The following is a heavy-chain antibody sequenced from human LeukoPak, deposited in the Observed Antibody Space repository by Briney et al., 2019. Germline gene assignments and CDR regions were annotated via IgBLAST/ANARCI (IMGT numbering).Heavy chain of an antibody. CDR3: ARDGIAVAGDYFDY. CDR1: GFTVSSYY. Sequence: PGGSLRLSCAASGFTVSSYYMSWIRQAPGKGLEWVSYISSSSSYTNYADSVKGRFTISRDNAKNSLYLQMNSLRAEDTAVYYCARDGIAVAGDYFDYWGQGTLVTVSS. J-gene: IGHJ4*02. D-gene: IGHD6-19*01. CDR2: ISSSSSYT. V-gene: IGHV3-11*05.